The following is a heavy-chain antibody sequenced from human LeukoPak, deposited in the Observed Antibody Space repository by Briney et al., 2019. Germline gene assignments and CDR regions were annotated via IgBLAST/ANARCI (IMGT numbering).Heavy chain of an antibody. J-gene: IGHJ4*02. CDR2: IDQDGREK. V-gene: IGHV3-7*01. D-gene: IGHD6-13*01. CDR1: TFTFSNSW. Sequence: PGGSLRLSCVASTFTFSNSWMSWVRQVPGKGLEWVANIDQDGREKNYVDSVKGRFTISRDNGKNSLYLEMNSLRAEDTAVYYCARERKGSSWCDGKEPFDYWGQGTLVTVSS. CDR3: ARERKGSSWCDGKEPFDY.